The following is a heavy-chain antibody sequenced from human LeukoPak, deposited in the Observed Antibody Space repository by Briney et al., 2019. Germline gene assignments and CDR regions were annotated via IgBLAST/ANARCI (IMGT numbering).Heavy chain of an antibody. CDR1: GYTFTSYY. D-gene: IGHD3-22*01. J-gene: IGHJ5*02. Sequence: ASVKVSCKASGYTFTSYYMHWVRQAPGQGLEWMGIINPSGGSTSYAQKFQGRVTMTRDMSTSTVYMELSSLRSEDTAVYYCATAAYDSSGYYYVRWFDPWGQGTLVTVSS. V-gene: IGHV1-46*01. CDR2: INPSGGST. CDR3: ATAAYDSSGYYYVRWFDP.